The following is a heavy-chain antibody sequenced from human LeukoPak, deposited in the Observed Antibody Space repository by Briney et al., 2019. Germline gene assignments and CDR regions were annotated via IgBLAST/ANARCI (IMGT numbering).Heavy chain of an antibody. V-gene: IGHV3-30*18. J-gene: IGHJ3*02. CDR2: IAYDGRNK. D-gene: IGHD3-10*01. CDR1: AFTFSSLV. CDR3: AKSMRSPRFDDAFDI. Sequence: PGRSLRLSCAPSAFTFSSLVMHWVRPAPGKGLEWVALIAYDGRNKNYADSVKGRFTISTDNSKNTLYLQMNTLRAEDTALYYCAKSMRSPRFDDAFDIWGQGTMVTVSS.